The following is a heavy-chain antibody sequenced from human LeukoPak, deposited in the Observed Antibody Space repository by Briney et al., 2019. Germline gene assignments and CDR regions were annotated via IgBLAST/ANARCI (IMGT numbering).Heavy chain of an antibody. CDR2: ISGSGGST. J-gene: IGHJ5*02. CDR1: GFTFSSYW. Sequence: GGSLRLSCAASGFTFSSYWMSWIRQAPGKGLEWVSAISGSGGSTYYADSVKGRFTISRDNSKNTLYLQMNSLRAEDTAVYYCAKAHGLRFLFDPWGQGTLVTVSS. D-gene: IGHD3-3*01. V-gene: IGHV3-23*01. CDR3: AKAHGLRFLFDP.